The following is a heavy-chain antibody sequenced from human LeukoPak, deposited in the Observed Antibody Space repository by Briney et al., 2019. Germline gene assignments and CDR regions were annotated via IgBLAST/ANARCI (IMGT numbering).Heavy chain of an antibody. CDR1: GGSISSSSYY. CDR2: IYYSGST. Sequence: SETLSLTCTVSGGSISSSSYYWGWIRQPPGKGLEWIGSIYYSGSTYYNPSLKSRVTISVDTSKNQFSLKLSSVTAADTAVYYCARDALSGPPMVFMMNYYYMDVWGKGTTVTVSS. CDR3: ARDALSGPPMVFMMNYYYMDV. J-gene: IGHJ6*03. D-gene: IGHD3-10*01. V-gene: IGHV4-39*07.